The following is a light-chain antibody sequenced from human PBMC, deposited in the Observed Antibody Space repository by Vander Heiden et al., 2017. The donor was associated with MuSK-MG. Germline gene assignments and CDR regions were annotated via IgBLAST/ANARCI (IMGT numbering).Light chain of an antibody. CDR1: NIGSKS. J-gene: IGLJ2*01. V-gene: IGLV3-21*04. CDR2: YDS. Sequence: SYVLTPPPSVSVAPGKTARITCGGNNIGSKSVHWYQQKPGQAPVLVIYYDSDRPAGMPERFSGSNSGNTATLTISRVEAGDEADYYCQVWDSSSDHAVCGGGAKLTVL. CDR3: QVWDSSSDHAV.